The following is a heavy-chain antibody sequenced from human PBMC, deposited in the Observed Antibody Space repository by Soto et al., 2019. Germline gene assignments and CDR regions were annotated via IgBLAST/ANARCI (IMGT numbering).Heavy chain of an antibody. CDR3: TRSGSYYPARNWFGP. CDR2: SSGFNDDT. D-gene: IGHD3-10*01. CDR1: GYTFTSYG. J-gene: IGHJ5*02. Sequence: QLVQSGVEMKNPGASVKVSCKASGYTFTSYGISWVRQAPGQGLEWLGWSSGFNDDTNHAQKFQGRVTVTKDTSTSTAYMELRSLKSDDTAMYYCTRSGSYYPARNWFGPWGQGTLVIVSS. V-gene: IGHV1-18*01.